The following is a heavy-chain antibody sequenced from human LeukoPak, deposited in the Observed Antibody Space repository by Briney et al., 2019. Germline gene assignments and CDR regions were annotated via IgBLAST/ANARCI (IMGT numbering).Heavy chain of an antibody. CDR1: GYTCTGYY. CDR2: INPNSGGT. CDR3: LVATTGSYYYYYMGV. J-gene: IGHJ6*03. D-gene: IGHD2-15*01. V-gene: IGHV1-2*06. Sequence: ASVKVSCKASGYTCTGYYMHWVRQAPGQGLEWMGRINPNSGGTNYAQKFQGRVTMTRDTSISTAYMELSRLRSDDTAVYYCLVATTGSYYYYYMGVWGKGTTVTVSS.